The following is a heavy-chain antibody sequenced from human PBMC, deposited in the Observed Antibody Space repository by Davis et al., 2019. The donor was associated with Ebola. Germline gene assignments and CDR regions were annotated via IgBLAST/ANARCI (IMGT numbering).Heavy chain of an antibody. CDR1: GFTFSSSA. V-gene: IGHV3-73*01. CDR3: YCSSSSSDI. J-gene: IGHJ3*02. Sequence: GGSLRLSCAASGFTFSSSAMHWVRQASGQGLARLGRISSKANSYATAYAASVKGRFTISRDDSKNTAYLQMNSLKTEDTAVYYGYCSSSSSDIWGQGTMVTVSS. CDR2: ISSKANSYAT. D-gene: IGHD2-2*01.